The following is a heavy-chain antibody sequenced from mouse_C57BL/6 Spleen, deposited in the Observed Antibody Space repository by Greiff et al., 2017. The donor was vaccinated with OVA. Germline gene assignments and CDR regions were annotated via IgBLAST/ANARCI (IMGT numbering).Heavy chain of an antibody. CDR2: FHPYNDDT. V-gene: IGHV1-47*01. Sequence: VMLVESGAELVKPGALVKMSCKASGYTFTTYPIEWMKQNHGKSLEWIGNFHPYNDDTKYNEKFKGKATLTVEKSSSTVYLELSRLTSDDSAVYYCARRGKNYYGSSSYWYFDVWGTGTTVTVSS. CDR1: GYTFTTYP. D-gene: IGHD1-1*01. CDR3: ARRGKNYYGSSSYWYFDV. J-gene: IGHJ1*03.